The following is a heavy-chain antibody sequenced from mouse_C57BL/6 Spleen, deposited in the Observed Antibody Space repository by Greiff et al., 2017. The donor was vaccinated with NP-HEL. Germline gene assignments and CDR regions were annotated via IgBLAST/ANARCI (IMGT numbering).Heavy chain of an antibody. CDR3: ARRPPPYGNYDYYAMDY. D-gene: IGHD2-10*02. Sequence: QVHVKQSGAELVKPGASVKISCKASGYTFTDYYINWVKQRPGQGLEWIGKIGTGSGSTDYNEKFKGKATLTADKSSSAAYMQLSSLTSEDSAVYCCARRPPPYGNYDYYAMDYWVQGTSVTVSS. CDR1: GYTFTDYY. CDR2: IGTGSGST. J-gene: IGHJ4*01. V-gene: IGHV1-77*01.